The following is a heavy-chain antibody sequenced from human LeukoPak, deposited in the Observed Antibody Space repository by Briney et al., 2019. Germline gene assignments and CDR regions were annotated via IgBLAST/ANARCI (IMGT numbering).Heavy chain of an antibody. CDR3: ARVRFYYYDSSGYYSYYFDY. Sequence: SQTLSLTCTVSGVSISSGDYYWRWLRQPPGKGLEWIGYIYYSGCTYYNPSLKSLVTISVDTSKNQFSLKLSSVTAADTAVYYCARVRFYYYDSSGYYSYYFDYWGQGTLVTVSS. CDR2: IYYSGCT. CDR1: GVSISSGDYY. D-gene: IGHD3-22*01. J-gene: IGHJ4*02. V-gene: IGHV4-30-4*01.